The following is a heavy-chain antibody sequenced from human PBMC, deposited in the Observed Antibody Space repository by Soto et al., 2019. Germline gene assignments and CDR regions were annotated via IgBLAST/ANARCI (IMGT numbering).Heavy chain of an antibody. Sequence: QVQLVESGGGVVQPGRSLRLSCAASGFTFSSYGMHWVRQAPGKGLEWVAVIWYDGSNKYYADSVKGRFTISRDNSKNTLYLQMNSLRAEDTAVYYCARDRVRGNVLLQGYSSSWYFDYWGQGTLVTVSS. CDR3: ARDRVRGNVLLQGYSSSWYFDY. J-gene: IGHJ4*02. CDR2: IWYDGSNK. CDR1: GFTFSSYG. V-gene: IGHV3-33*01. D-gene: IGHD6-13*01.